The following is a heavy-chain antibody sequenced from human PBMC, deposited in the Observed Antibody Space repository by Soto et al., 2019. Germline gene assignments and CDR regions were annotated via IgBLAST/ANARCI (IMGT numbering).Heavy chain of an antibody. CDR3: ARATLYYYYGMDV. D-gene: IGHD1-26*01. CDR1: GASISGFY. V-gene: IGHV4-4*07. CDR2: IYATGTT. Sequence: SETLSLTCTVSGASISGFYWSWIRKSAGKGLEWIGRIYATGTTDYNPSLKSRVMMSVDTSKKQFSLKLRSVTAADTAVYYCARATLYYYYGMDVWGQGNTVTVSS. J-gene: IGHJ6*02.